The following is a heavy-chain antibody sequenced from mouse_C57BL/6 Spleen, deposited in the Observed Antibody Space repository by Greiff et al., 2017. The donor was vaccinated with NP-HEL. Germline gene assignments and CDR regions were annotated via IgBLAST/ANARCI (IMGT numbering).Heavy chain of an antibody. CDR2: ISDGGSYP. V-gene: IGHV5-4*01. CDR3: AREGGDFDY. J-gene: IGHJ2*01. Sequence: EVNVVESGGGLVKPGGSLKLSCAASGFPFSSYAMSWVRQTPEKRLEWVATISDGGSYPYYPEHVKGRFTISRDNAKNNLYLHMSHLKSEDTAMYYCAREGGDFDYWGQGTTLTVSS. CDR1: GFPFSSYA.